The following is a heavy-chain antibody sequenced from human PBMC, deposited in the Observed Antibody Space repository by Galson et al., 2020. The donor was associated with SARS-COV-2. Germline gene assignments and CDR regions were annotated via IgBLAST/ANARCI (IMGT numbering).Heavy chain of an antibody. D-gene: IGHD3-22*01. J-gene: IGHJ4*02. CDR3: ARSDDSTGYSIDY. CDR1: GYSFSNYW. V-gene: IGHV5-51*01. CDR2: IFPGDSDT. Sequence: GESLKISCKGSGYSFSNYWIAWVRQMPGKGLEWMGIIFPGDSDTRFSPSFQGQVTMSADPSINTAYLQWSGLKVSDTARYYCARSDDSTGYSIDYWGQGTLITVSS.